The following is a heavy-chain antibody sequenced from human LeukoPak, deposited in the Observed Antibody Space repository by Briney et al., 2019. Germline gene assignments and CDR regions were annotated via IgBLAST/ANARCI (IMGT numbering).Heavy chain of an antibody. CDR3: ARGDYGDFRVFYTLFDY. D-gene: IGHD4-17*01. Sequence: GEPLKISCKGSGYTFTSYWIGWVCQVPGKGLEWMGIIYPGDSDTKYSPSFQGQVPISADKSISTAYLQWSSLKASDTAMYYCARGDYGDFRVFYTLFDYWGQGTLVTVSS. CDR1: GYTFTSYW. J-gene: IGHJ4*02. V-gene: IGHV5-51*01. CDR2: IYPGDSDT.